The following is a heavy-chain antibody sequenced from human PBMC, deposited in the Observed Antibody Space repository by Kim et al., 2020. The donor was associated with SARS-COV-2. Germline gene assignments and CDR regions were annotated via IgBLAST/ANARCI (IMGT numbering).Heavy chain of an antibody. V-gene: IGHV4-59*08. Sequence: TPARKRRVTISAGTSKNQFSLKLSSVTAADTAVYYCARQATIFGENFDYWGQGTLVTVSS. CDR3: ARQATIFGENFDY. D-gene: IGHD3-3*01. J-gene: IGHJ4*02.